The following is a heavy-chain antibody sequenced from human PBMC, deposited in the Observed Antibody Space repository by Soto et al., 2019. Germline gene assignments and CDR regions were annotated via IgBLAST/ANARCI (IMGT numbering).Heavy chain of an antibody. D-gene: IGHD6-19*01. CDR2: IYYSGST. V-gene: IGHV4-61*01. CDR3: ASWGLAVAGTAFFDY. CDR1: GGCVSRGSYY. J-gene: IGHJ4*02. Sequence: SETRSLTCTVSGGCVSRGSYYWSWIRQPPGKGLEWIGYIYYSGSTNYNPSLKSRVTISVDTSKNQFSLKLSSVTAADTAVYYCASWGLAVAGTAFFDYWGQGTLVTVSS.